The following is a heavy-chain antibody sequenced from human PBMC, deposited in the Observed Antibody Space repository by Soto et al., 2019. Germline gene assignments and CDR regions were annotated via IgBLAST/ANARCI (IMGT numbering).Heavy chain of an antibody. CDR2: ISYDGSNK. D-gene: IGHD4-4*01. Sequence: QVQLVESGGGVVQPGRSLRLSCAASGFTFSSYAMHWVRQAPGKGLEWVAVISYDGSNKYYADSVKGRFTISRDNSKNPLYLQMNSLRAEDMAVYYCAREGEEGMTTYYYYGMDVWGQGTTVTVSS. J-gene: IGHJ6*02. V-gene: IGHV3-30-3*01. CDR3: AREGEEGMTTYYYYGMDV. CDR1: GFTFSSYA.